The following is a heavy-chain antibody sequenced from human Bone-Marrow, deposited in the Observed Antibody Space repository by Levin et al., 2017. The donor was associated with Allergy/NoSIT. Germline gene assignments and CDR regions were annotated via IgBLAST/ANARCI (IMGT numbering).Heavy chain of an antibody. J-gene: IGHJ5*02. CDR2: ISESGENT. D-gene: IGHD1-26*01. V-gene: IGHV3-23*01. CDR3: VREAGGSTRKRFDP. Sequence: GESLKISCAASGFTLSNYDISWVRQAPGKGLEWVSAISESGENTFYASSVKGRFTISRENSKNTLSLQMSSLRVEDTALYYCVREAGGSTRKRFDPWGQGALVTVSS. CDR1: GFTLSNYD.